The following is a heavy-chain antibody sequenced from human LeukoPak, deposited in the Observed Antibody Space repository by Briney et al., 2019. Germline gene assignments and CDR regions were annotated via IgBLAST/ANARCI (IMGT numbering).Heavy chain of an antibody. D-gene: IGHD2/OR15-2a*01. CDR3: ARNRGNTYFQD. CDR2: IRQDASAI. V-gene: IGHV3-7*01. J-gene: IGHJ1*01. CDR1: GFTFSSYA. Sequence: HAGGSLRLSCAASGFTFSSYAMSWVRQAPGKGLEWVADIRQDASAIYYVDSVKGRFTISRDNAENSLYLQMNSLRAEDTAVYYCARNRGNTYFQDWGQGTLVTVSS.